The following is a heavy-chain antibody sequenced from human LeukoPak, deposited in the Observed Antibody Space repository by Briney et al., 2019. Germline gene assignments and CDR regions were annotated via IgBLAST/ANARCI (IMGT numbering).Heavy chain of an antibody. CDR2: IYPGDSDT. J-gene: IGHJ3*02. CDR3: ARQGSSGWYLRDAFDI. D-gene: IGHD6-19*01. V-gene: IGHV5-51*01. Sequence: GESLKISRKGSGYSFTSYWIGWVRQMPGKGLEWMGIIYPGDSDTRYSPSFQGQVTISADKSISTAYLQWSSLKASDTAMYYCARQGSSGWYLRDAFDIWGQGTMVTVSS. CDR1: GYSFTSYW.